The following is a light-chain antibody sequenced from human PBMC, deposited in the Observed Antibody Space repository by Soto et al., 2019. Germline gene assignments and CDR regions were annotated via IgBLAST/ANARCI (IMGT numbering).Light chain of an antibody. J-gene: IGLJ2*01. V-gene: IGLV4-69*01. CDR3: HTCGTGSDVV. CDR2: LNSDGRH. Sequence: QLVLTQSPSASASLGASVKLTCTLSSGHNSYAIAWHQQQPEKGPRYLMNLNSDGRHSRGDGIPDRFSGSSSGAERYLTISSLLSEDEADDYCHTCGTGSDVVFGGGTKVTVL. CDR1: SGHNSYA.